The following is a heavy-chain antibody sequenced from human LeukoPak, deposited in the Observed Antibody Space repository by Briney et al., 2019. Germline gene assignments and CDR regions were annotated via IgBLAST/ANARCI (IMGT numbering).Heavy chain of an antibody. CDR3: ARDSTYYYDSSGYYP. J-gene: IGHJ4*02. CDR1: GFTFSSYS. Sequence: GGSLRLSCAASGFTFSSYSMNWVSQAPGKGLEWVSSISSSSSYIYYADSVKGRFTISRDNAKNSLYLQMNSLRAEDTAVYYCARDSTYYYDSSGYYPRGQGTLVTVSP. D-gene: IGHD3-22*01. V-gene: IGHV3-21*01. CDR2: ISSSSSYI.